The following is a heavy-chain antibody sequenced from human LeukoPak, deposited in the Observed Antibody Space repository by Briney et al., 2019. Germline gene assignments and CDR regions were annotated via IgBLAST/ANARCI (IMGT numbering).Heavy chain of an antibody. J-gene: IGHJ4*02. V-gene: IGHV3-30-3*01. CDR3: TRGMLRQPPDY. CDR2: ISDDETNK. D-gene: IGHD3-10*02. Sequence: GGSLRLSCAASGFTVNSNSMHWVRQAPGKGLEWVTAISDDETNKFYADAVKGRFTISRDNSKNTLYLLMNILRAEDTAIYCCTRGMLRQPPDYWGQGMLVTVSS. CDR1: GFTVNSNS.